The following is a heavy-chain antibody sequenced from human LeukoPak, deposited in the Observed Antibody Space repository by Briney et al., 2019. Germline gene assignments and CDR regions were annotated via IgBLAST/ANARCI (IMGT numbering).Heavy chain of an antibody. CDR3: GLGGWLDY. Sequence: GGSLRLSCAASGFTFSSYWMSWVRQAPGKGLEWVANIKRDGSEKYYVDSVKGRFTISRDNAKNSPYLQMNSLRAEDTAVYYCGLGGWLDYWGQGTLVTVSS. V-gene: IGHV3-7*01. D-gene: IGHD6-19*01. CDR2: IKRDGSEK. CDR1: GFTFSSYW. J-gene: IGHJ4*02.